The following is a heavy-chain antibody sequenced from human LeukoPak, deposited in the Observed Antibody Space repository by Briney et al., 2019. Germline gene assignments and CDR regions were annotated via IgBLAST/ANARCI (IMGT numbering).Heavy chain of an antibody. CDR1: GFTVSSNY. D-gene: IGHD3-10*01. V-gene: IGHV3-53*01. CDR3: ASGSGSYRTPYYYMDV. CDR2: IYSGGST. Sequence: PGGSLRLSCAASGFTVSSNYMSWVRQAPGKGLAWVSVIYSGGSTYYADSVKGRFTISRDNSKNTLYLQMNNLRAEDTAVYYCASGSGSYRTPYYYMDVWGKGTTVTVSS. J-gene: IGHJ6*03.